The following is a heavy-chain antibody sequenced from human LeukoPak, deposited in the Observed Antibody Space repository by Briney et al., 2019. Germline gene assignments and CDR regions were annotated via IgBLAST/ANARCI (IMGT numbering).Heavy chain of an antibody. CDR1: GDSVSSSSYY. CDR2: IYYSGTT. Sequence: TSSETLSLTCTVSGDSVSSSSYYWGWIRQPPGKGLEWIGSIYYSGTTSYNPSLKSRVTISVDTSKNQFSLMLTSVTASDTGVYFCGGAATGTVGWFDPWGQGTLVTVSS. J-gene: IGHJ5*02. CDR3: GGAATGTVGWFDP. D-gene: IGHD6-13*01. V-gene: IGHV4-39*01.